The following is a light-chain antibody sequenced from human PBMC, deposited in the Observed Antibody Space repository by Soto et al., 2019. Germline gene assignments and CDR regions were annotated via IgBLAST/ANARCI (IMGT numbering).Light chain of an antibody. V-gene: IGKV3-20*01. CDR2: GAS. CDR3: QQYGGSPGRYT. J-gene: IGKJ2*01. Sequence: EIVLTQSPGTLSLSPGERATLSCRASQSVRSSSLAWYQQKPGQAPRVLIYGASSRATGIPDRFSGSVSGTDFTLTISRLEPEDFAVYYCQQYGGSPGRYTFGQGTKLEIK. CDR1: QSVRSSS.